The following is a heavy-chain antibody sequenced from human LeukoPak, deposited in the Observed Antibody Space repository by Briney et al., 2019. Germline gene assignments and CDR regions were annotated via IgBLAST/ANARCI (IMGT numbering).Heavy chain of an antibody. V-gene: IGHV1-8*01. Sequence: ASVKVSCKASGYTLTSYDINWVRQATGQGLEWMGWMNPNSGNTGYAQKFQGRVTMTRNTSISTAYMELSSLRSEDTAVYYCARGSITMVRGRRRPTPFDPWGQGTLVTVSS. D-gene: IGHD3-10*01. CDR3: ARGSITMVRGRRRPTPFDP. CDR1: GYTLTSYD. J-gene: IGHJ5*02. CDR2: MNPNSGNT.